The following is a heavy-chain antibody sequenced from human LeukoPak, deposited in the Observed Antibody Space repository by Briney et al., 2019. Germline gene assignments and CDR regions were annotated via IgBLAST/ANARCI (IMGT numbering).Heavy chain of an antibody. CDR1: GSTLTGYF. D-gene: IGHD3-9*01. CDR2: INPIGGST. J-gene: IGHJ4*02. Sequence: GASVKVSCKASGSTLTGYFLNWVRQAPGQGLEWMGIINPIGGSTNYAHKIQGRVTMTRDTSTSTVYMELSSLRSEDTAVYYCARRASGVLRYVDWPLDYWGQGTLVTVSS. V-gene: IGHV1-46*01. CDR3: ARRASGVLRYVDWPLDY.